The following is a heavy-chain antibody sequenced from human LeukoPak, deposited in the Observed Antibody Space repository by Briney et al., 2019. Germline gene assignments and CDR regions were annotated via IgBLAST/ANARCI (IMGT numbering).Heavy chain of an antibody. D-gene: IGHD3-22*01. V-gene: IGHV4-4*07. Sequence: KPSETLSLTCTVSGGSISSYYWSWIRQPAGKGLEWIGRIYTSGSTNYNPSLKSRVTMSVDTSKNQFPLKLSSVTAADTAVYYCARVNYYDSSGYGRNYFDYWGQGTLVTVSS. J-gene: IGHJ4*02. CDR2: IYTSGST. CDR1: GGSISSYY. CDR3: ARVNYYDSSGYGRNYFDY.